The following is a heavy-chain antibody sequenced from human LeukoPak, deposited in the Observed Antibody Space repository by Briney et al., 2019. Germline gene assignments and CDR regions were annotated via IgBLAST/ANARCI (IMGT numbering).Heavy chain of an antibody. D-gene: IGHD6-13*01. CDR3: ARDGELLSSSWFWFDP. CDR1: GGSISSYY. J-gene: IGHJ5*02. Sequence: PSETLSLTCTVSGGSISSYYWSWIRQPAGKGLEWIGRIYTSGSTNYNPSLKSRVTISIDTSKNQFSLKLSSVTAADTAVYYCARDGELLSSSWFWFDPWGQGTLVTVSS. V-gene: IGHV4-4*07. CDR2: IYTSGST.